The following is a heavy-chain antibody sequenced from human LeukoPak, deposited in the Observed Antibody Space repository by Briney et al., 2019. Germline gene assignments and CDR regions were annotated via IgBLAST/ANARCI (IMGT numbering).Heavy chain of an antibody. CDR2: IYYSGST. D-gene: IGHD3-16*02. V-gene: IGHV4-59*01. CDR1: GGSISSYY. CDR3: AREADYVWGSYRSINFDY. Sequence: PSGTLSLTCTVSGGSISSYYWSWIRQPPGKGLEWIGYIYYSGSTNYNPSLKSRVTISVDTSKNQFSLKLSSVTAADTAVYYCAREADYVWGSYRSINFDYWGQGTLVTVSS. J-gene: IGHJ4*02.